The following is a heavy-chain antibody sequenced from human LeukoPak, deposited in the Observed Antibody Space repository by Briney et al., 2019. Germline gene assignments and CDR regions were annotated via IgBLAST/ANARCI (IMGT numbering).Heavy chain of an antibody. CDR3: VRRGLIETEYLER. V-gene: IGHV3-74*01. J-gene: IGHJ1*01. CDR2: INNDGSGT. CDR1: GFTFSSYW. D-gene: IGHD3-10*01. Sequence: GGSLRLSCAASGFTFSSYWMHWVRHAPGKGPVWVSRINNDGSGTTYADSVKGRFTISRDNAKNSLYLQMNSLRAEDTAVYYCVRRGLIETEYLERWGQGTLVIVSS.